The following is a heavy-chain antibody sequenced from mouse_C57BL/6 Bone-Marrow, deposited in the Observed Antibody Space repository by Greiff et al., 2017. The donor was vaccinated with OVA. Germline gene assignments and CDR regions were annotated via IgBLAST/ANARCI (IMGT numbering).Heavy chain of an antibody. D-gene: IGHD2-4*01. CDR1: GYTFTSYT. CDR3: ARRSFYYDYDGYWYFDV. J-gene: IGHJ1*03. CDR2: INPSSGYT. V-gene: IGHV1-4*01. Sequence: QVHVKQSGAELARPGASVKMSCKASGYTFTSYTMHWVKQRPGQGLEWIGYINPSSGYTKYNQKFKDKATLTADKSSSTAYMQLSSLTSEDSAVYYCARRSFYYDYDGYWYFDVWGTGTTVTVSS.